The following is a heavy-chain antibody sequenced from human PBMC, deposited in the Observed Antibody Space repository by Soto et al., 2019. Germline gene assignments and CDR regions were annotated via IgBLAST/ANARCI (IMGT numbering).Heavy chain of an antibody. V-gene: IGHV4-30-4*01. Sequence: SETLSLTCTVSGGSISSGDYYWSWIRQPPGKGLEWIGYIYYSGSTYYNPSLKSRVTISVDTSKNQFSLKLSSVTAADTAVYYCARDRRSSSWIPYYYYGMDVWGQGTTVNVSS. CDR1: GGSISSGDYY. J-gene: IGHJ6*02. D-gene: IGHD6-13*01. CDR3: ARDRRSSSWIPYYYYGMDV. CDR2: IYYSGST.